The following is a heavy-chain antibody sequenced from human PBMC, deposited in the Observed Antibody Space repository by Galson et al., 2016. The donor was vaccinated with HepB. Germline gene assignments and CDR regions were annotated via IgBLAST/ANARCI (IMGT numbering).Heavy chain of an antibody. Sequence: SLRLSCAASGFTVSNNYMSWVRQAPGKGLEWVSSITNIGGNTYYADSVKGRFTISRDNAKNSLYLQMNSLRAEDTAVYYCVREGGRGGGSPWGQGALVTVSS. CDR1: GFTVSNNY. D-gene: IGHD3-16*01. CDR2: ITNIGGNT. V-gene: IGHV3-11*01. CDR3: VREGGRGGGSP. J-gene: IGHJ5*02.